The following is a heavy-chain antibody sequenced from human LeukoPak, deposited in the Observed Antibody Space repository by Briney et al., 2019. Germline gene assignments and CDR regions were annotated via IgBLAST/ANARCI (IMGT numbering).Heavy chain of an antibody. V-gene: IGHV3-23*01. CDR3: AKDDGDHDFDY. CDR1: GFIVSSNY. Sequence: AVSLRLSCAASGFIVSSNYMSWVRQAPGKGLEWVSAISGSGDNTYNADSVKGRFTISRDNSKNTLYLQMNSLRPEDTAVYYCAKDDGDHDFDYWGQGTLVTVSS. CDR2: ISGSGDNT. J-gene: IGHJ4*02. D-gene: IGHD4-17*01.